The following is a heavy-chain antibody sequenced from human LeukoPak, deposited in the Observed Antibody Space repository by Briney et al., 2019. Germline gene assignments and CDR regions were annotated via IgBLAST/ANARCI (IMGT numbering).Heavy chain of an antibody. CDR2: ISENGGTT. V-gene: IGHV3-23*01. D-gene: IGHD6-13*01. Sequence: QPGGSLRLSCAASGFTFSSYALSWVRQAPGKGLEWVSGISENGGTTFYADFVKGRFTITRDNSKNTLYVQMNSLRGEDTAVYYCAKDYGPKQLVFFDSWGQGTLVTVSS. J-gene: IGHJ4*02. CDR1: GFTFSSYA. CDR3: AKDYGPKQLVFFDS.